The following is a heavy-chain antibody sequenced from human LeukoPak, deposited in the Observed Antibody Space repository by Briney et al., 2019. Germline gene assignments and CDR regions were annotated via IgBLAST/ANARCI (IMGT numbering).Heavy chain of an antibody. Sequence: GGSLRLSCAASRFSISTYWMSWLRQAPGKGLEWVANIKEDGSEKYYVDSVKGRFTISRDNAKNSLYLQMNSLRAEDSAVYYCVRDPALGVSWGQGTLVIVSS. V-gene: IGHV3-7*01. D-gene: IGHD7-27*01. J-gene: IGHJ5*02. CDR2: IKEDGSEK. CDR3: VRDPALGVS. CDR1: RFSISTYW.